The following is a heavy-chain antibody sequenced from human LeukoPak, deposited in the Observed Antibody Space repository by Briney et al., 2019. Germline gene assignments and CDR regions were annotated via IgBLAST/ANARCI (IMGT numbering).Heavy chain of an antibody. CDR1: GFTFSSYW. D-gene: IGHD3-9*01. CDR2: INSDGSST. V-gene: IGHV3-74*01. Sequence: GGSLRLSRAASGFTFSSYWMHWVRQAPGKGLVWVSRINSDGSSTSYADSVKGRFTISRDNAKNTLYLQMNSLRAEDTAVYYCARDPHYDILTGYLIETFDYWGQGTLVTVSS. CDR3: ARDPHYDILTGYLIETFDY. J-gene: IGHJ4*02.